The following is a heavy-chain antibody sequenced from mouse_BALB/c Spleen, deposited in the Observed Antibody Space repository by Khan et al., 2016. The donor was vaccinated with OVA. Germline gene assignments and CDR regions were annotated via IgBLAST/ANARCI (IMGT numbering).Heavy chain of an antibody. CDR1: GFTFSSFG. Sequence: EVQLVESGGGLVQPGGSRKLSCAASGFTFSSFGMHWVRQAPEKGLEWVAYISSGSTTIYYADTVKGRFTISRDTPNNTLFLEMTSIRSEDTAMYYCARGYSGTMDYWGKGTSVTVSS. J-gene: IGHJ4*01. V-gene: IGHV5-17*02. CDR2: ISSGSTTI. D-gene: IGHD2-12*01. CDR3: ARGYSGTMDY.